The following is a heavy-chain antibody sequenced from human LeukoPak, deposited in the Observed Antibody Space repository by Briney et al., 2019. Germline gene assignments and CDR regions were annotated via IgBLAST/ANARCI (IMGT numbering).Heavy chain of an antibody. CDR2: LNPNSGNT. CDR1: GYTFTSYD. V-gene: IGHV1-8*01. CDR3: ARGRRNGDFWSGYDIDY. J-gene: IGHJ4*02. D-gene: IGHD3-3*01. Sequence: ASVKVSCKASGYTFTSYDINWVRQATGQGLEWMGWLNPNSGNTGYAQKFQGRVTMTRNTSISTAYMELSSLGSEDTAVYYCARGRRNGDFWSGYDIDYWGQGILVTVSS.